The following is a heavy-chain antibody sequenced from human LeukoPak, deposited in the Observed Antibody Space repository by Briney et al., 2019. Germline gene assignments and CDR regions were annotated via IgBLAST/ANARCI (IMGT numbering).Heavy chain of an antibody. D-gene: IGHD6-19*01. CDR2: VSHDGGVE. CDR1: GFTIANHG. Sequence: PGGSLRLSCVVSGFTIANHGMHWVRQAAGKGLEWVAMVSHDGGVEYYRDSVKGRFIISRDNSNDMLYLQMNSLRVKDTAVYYCAKDWGSSDWYNWFDPWGQGTLVTVSS. V-gene: IGHV3-30*18. CDR3: AKDWGSSDWYNWFDP. J-gene: IGHJ5*02.